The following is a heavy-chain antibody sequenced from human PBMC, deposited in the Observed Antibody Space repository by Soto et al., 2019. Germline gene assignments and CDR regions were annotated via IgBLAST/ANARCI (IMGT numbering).Heavy chain of an antibody. CDR2: ISGTGGNT. D-gene: IGHD2-15*01. CDR3: ARKSDCSGNNCPYYFDY. CDR1: GFTFSSYG. J-gene: IGHJ4*02. V-gene: IGHV3-23*01. Sequence: GGSLRLSCAASGFTFSSYGMSWVRQAPGKGLEWGSGISGTGGNTYYADSVKGRFTISRDNSKNTLFLQMDSLRAEDTAVYYCARKSDCSGNNCPYYFDYWGQGTLVTVSS.